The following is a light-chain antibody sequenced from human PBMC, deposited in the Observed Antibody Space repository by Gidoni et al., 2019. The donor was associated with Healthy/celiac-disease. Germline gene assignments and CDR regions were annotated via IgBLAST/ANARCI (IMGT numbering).Light chain of an antibody. J-gene: IGKJ1*01. CDR3: QQSYSRAWT. V-gene: IGKV1-39*01. CDR1: QSISSI. CDR2: AAS. Sequence: DIQITQSPSSLSASVGDRVTITCRASQSISSILNWYQQKPGKAPKLLIYAASSLQSGVPSRFSGSGSGTDFTLTISSRQPEDYATYYYQQSYSRAWTFGQGTKVEIK.